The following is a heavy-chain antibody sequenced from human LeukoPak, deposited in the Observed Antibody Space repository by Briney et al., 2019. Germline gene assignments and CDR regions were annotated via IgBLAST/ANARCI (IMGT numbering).Heavy chain of an antibody. CDR3: ARDHGTSAWYFY. D-gene: IGHD6-13*01. J-gene: IGHJ4*02. V-gene: IGHV4-39*07. Sequence: SETLSLTCTVSGGSIGNNMYYWAWIRQPPGTGLEWLGTFYYSGSTYLNPSLKSRVTISLDTSRNHLSLRLSSVTAADTAVYFCARDHGTSAWYFYWGQGTLVSVSA. CDR2: FYYSGST. CDR1: GGSIGNNMYY.